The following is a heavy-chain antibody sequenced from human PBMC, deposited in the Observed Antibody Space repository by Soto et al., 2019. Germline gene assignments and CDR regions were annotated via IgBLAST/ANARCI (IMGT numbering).Heavy chain of an antibody. Sequence: QVHLVEAGGGVVQPGRSRRLSCAASGFTLSNFGMHWVRQAPGKGLEWVAFIWSDGSKRYYADSVKGRFTISRDNSKNTIYLQINSLRAEDTAVYFCARVSSGYSYGHEYNGFDPWGQGTLVTVSS. CDR2: IWSDGSKR. CDR3: ARVSSGYSYGHEYNGFDP. D-gene: IGHD5-12*01. CDR1: GFTLSNFG. J-gene: IGHJ5*02. V-gene: IGHV3-33*01.